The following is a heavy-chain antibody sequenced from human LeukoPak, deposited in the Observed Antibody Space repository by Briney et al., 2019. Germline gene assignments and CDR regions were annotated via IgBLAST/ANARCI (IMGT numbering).Heavy chain of an antibody. V-gene: IGHV4-4*02. CDR1: GGSITNTNY. J-gene: IGHJ4*02. CDR2: VNLQGST. CDR3: AREGGPYRPLDY. Sequence: SETLSLTCGVSGGSITNTNYWTWVRQPPGKGLEWIGEVNLQGSTNYNPSLMGRVAISVDTSENHLPLQLTSVTAADTAVYYCAREGGPYRPLDYSGQGTLVTVSS.